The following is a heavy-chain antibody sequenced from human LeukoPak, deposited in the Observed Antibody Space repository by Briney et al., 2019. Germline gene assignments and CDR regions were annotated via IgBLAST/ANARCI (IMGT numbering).Heavy chain of an antibody. CDR2: ISAYNGNT. CDR3: ARHIMTTFGGVIAGYYFDY. D-gene: IGHD3-16*02. J-gene: IGHJ4*02. Sequence: ASVKVSCKASGYTFTSYGISWVRQAPGQGLEWMGWISAYNGNTNYAQKLQGRVTMTTDTSTSTAYMELRSLRSDDTAVYYCARHIMTTFGGVIAGYYFDYWGQGTLVTVSS. CDR1: GYTFTSYG. V-gene: IGHV1-18*01.